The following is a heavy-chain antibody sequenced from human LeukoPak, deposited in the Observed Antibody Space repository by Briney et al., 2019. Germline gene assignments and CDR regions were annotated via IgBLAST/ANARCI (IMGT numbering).Heavy chain of an antibody. V-gene: IGHV4-39*01. J-gene: IGHJ3*02. CDR2: IYYSGST. Sequence: PSETLSLTCTVSGGSISSSSYYWGWIRQPPGKGLEWIGRIYYSGSTNYNPSLKSRVTTSVDTSKNQFSLKLSSVTAADTAVYYCASRTYYYDSSAYYGAFDMWGQGTMVTVSS. CDR3: ASRTYYYDSSAYYGAFDM. CDR1: GGSISSSSYY. D-gene: IGHD3-22*01.